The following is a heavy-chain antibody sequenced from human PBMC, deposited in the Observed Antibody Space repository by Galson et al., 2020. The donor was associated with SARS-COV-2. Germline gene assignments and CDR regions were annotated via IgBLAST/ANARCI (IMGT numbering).Heavy chain of an antibody. CDR1: GGSFSGYY. CDR2: INHSGST. J-gene: IGHJ4*02. D-gene: IGHD5-18*01. Sequence: SQTLSLTCAVYGGSFSGYYWSWIRQPPGKGLEWIGEINHSGSTNYNPSLKSRVTISVDTSKNQFSLKLSSVTAADTAVYYCARGRRLGYSYVGPNVDYWGQGTLVTVSS. CDR3: ARGRRLGYSYVGPNVDY. V-gene: IGHV4-34*01.